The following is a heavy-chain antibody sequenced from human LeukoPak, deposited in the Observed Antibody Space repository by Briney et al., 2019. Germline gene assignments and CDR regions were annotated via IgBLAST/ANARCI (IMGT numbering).Heavy chain of an antibody. CDR3: ARDTNYYDSSGYSESWFDP. V-gene: IGHV3-30*02. J-gene: IGHJ5*02. CDR2: IRYDGSNK. Sequence: PGGSLRLSCAASGFTFSSYGMHWVRQAPGKGLEWVAFIRYDGSNKYYADSVKGRFTISRDNSKNTLYLQMNSLRAEDTAVYYCARDTNYYDSSGYSESWFDPWGQGTLVTVSS. CDR1: GFTFSSYG. D-gene: IGHD3-22*01.